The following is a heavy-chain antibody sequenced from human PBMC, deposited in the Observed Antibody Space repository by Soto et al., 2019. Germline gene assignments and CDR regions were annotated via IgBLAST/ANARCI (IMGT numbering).Heavy chain of an antibody. Sequence: GGSLRLSCVASGFSFSSYTMNWVRQTPGKGLEWVSGVSGNGGNTYYADSVKGRFSISRDNSKNTLYLQLNSLRAEDTAIYYCAKDRMGASGWFDPWGQGTPVTVSS. V-gene: IGHV3-23*01. CDR1: GFSFSSYT. D-gene: IGHD1-26*01. CDR2: VSGNGGNT. J-gene: IGHJ5*02. CDR3: AKDRMGASGWFDP.